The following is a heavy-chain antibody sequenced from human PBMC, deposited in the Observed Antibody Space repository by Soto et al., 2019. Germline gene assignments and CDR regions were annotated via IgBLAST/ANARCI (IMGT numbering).Heavy chain of an antibody. Sequence: SGPLSLPLSVSDASIMDYDWHWVRKIPGKGLEWIGYVYTPDYTRYNSSLKSRVTISVDTSKSQFSLRLNSVTAADTAVYYCASSAGHPGDFFYYNGMDAWGQGTTVTVSS. CDR1: DASIMDYD. CDR2: VYTPDYT. J-gene: IGHJ6*02. CDR3: ASSAGHPGDFFYYNGMDA. D-gene: IGHD3-10*01. V-gene: IGHV4-4*08.